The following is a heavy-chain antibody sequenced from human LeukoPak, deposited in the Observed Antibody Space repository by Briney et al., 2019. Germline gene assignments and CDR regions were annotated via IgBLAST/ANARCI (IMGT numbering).Heavy chain of an antibody. CDR3: AREIQTKGAMVYAAYNWFDP. CDR1: GGTFISYA. V-gene: IGHV1-69*13. Sequence: SVKDSCKASGGTFISYAISWVRQAPGQGVEWMGGIIPIFGTAHYAQKLQGRVTITADESTSTAYMELSSLRSEDTAVYYCAREIQTKGAMVYAAYNWFDPWGQGTLVTVSS. J-gene: IGHJ5*02. D-gene: IGHD2-8*01. CDR2: IIPIFGTA.